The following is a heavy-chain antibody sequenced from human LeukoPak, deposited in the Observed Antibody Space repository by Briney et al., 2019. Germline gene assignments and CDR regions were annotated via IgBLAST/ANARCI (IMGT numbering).Heavy chain of an antibody. CDR1: GFTFINYA. Sequence: GGSLRLSCAASGFTFINYAMTWVRQAPGKGLEWVSVISGSGDSTYYADSVKGRFTISRDNSKNTLFLQMSSLRAEDTALYYCAKGSESWMYSTTDYWGQGTLVTVSS. CDR2: ISGSGDST. D-gene: IGHD2-2*01. J-gene: IGHJ4*02. V-gene: IGHV3-23*01. CDR3: AKGSESWMYSTTDY.